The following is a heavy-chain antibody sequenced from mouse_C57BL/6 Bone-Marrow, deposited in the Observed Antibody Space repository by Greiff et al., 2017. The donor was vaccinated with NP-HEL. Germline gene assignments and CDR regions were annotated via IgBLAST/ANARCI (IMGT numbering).Heavy chain of an antibody. J-gene: IGHJ4*01. Sequence: QVQLHPPGTELVKPGASVQLSCKASGYTFTSSWMHWVKQRPGQGLEWIGNINPSNGGTNYNETFKSKATLTVDKSSSTAYMQLSSLTSEDSAVYYCERWREDYDVYDAMEYGGKGTSVTVSS. D-gene: IGHD2-4*01. V-gene: IGHV1-53*01. CDR3: ERWREDYDVYDAMEY. CDR2: INPSNGGT. CDR1: GYTFTSSW.